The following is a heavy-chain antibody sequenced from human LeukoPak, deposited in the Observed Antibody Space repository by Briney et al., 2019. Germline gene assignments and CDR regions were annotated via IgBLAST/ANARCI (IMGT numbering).Heavy chain of an antibody. Sequence: SETLSLTCTVSGGSISSYYWSWIRQTPGKGLEWIGYIYYSGSTNYNPSLKSRVTISVDTSKNQFSLKLSSVTAADTAVYYCARETVPSTYYDFWSGSYWFDPWGQGTLVTVSS. CDR2: IYYSGST. V-gene: IGHV4-59*01. D-gene: IGHD3-3*01. CDR1: GGSISSYY. J-gene: IGHJ5*02. CDR3: ARETVPSTYYDFWSGSYWFDP.